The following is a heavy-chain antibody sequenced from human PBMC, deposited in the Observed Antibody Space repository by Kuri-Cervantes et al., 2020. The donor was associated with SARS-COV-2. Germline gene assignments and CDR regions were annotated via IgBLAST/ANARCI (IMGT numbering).Heavy chain of an antibody. CDR2: IYYSGST. J-gene: IGHJ5*02. V-gene: IGHV4-31*02. CDR1: RFTVSSNY. Sequence: SQTLSLTCAASRFTVSSNYMSWIRQHPGKGLEWIGYIYYSGSTYYNPSLKSRVTISVDTSKNQFSLNLTSVTAADTAVYYCARDLSGYNRFDPWGQGTLVTVSS. CDR3: ARDLSGYNRFDP. D-gene: IGHD5-12*01.